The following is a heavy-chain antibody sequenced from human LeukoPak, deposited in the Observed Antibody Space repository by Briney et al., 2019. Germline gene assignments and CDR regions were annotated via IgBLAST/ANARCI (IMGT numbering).Heavy chain of an antibody. CDR3: TTGSSSWYGYIDY. D-gene: IGHD6-13*01. Sequence: KPGGSLRLSCAASGFTFSNAWMSWVRQAPGKGLEWVGRIKSKTDGGTTDCAAPVKGRFTISRDDSKNTLYLQMNSLKTEDTAVYYCTTGSSSWYGYIDYWGQGTLVTVSS. CDR2: IKSKTDGGTT. J-gene: IGHJ4*02. CDR1: GFTFSNAW. V-gene: IGHV3-15*01.